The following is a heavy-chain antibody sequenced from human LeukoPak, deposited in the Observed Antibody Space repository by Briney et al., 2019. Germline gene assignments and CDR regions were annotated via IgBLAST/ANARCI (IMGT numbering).Heavy chain of an antibody. CDR2: IYYSGST. Sequence: SETLSLTCTVSGGSISGSSYYWGWIRQPPGKGLEWIGSIYYSGSTYYNPSLKSRVTISVDTSKNQFSLKLNSVTAADTAVYYCARARCSGGSCYYYYYGMDVWGQGTTVTVSS. V-gene: IGHV4-39*07. J-gene: IGHJ6*02. CDR1: GGSISGSSYY. D-gene: IGHD2-15*01. CDR3: ARARCSGGSCYYYYYGMDV.